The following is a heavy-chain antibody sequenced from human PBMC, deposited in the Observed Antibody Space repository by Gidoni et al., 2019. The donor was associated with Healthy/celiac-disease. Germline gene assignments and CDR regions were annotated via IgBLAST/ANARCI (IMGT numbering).Heavy chain of an antibody. CDR1: GGSISSYY. CDR3: AREGIAVAGTFDY. CDR2: IYYSGST. J-gene: IGHJ4*02. D-gene: IGHD6-19*01. Sequence: QVQLQESGPGLVKPSETLSLTCTVSGGSISSYYWSWIQQPPGKGLEWIGYIYYSGSTNYNPSLKSRVTISVDTSKNQFSLKLSSVTAADTAVYYCAREGIAVAGTFDYWGQGTLVTVSS. V-gene: IGHV4-59*01.